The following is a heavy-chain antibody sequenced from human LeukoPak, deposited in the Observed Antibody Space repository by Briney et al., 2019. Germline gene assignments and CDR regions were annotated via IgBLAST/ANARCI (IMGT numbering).Heavy chain of an antibody. V-gene: IGHV3-23*01. CDR2: IGGSGGST. CDR3: AKGHYYGSGRLDY. CDR1: GFTFSSYG. D-gene: IGHD3-10*01. J-gene: IGHJ4*02. Sequence: GGSLRLSCAASGFTFSSYGMSWVRQAPGKGLEWVSAIGGSGGSTYYADSVKGRFTISRDNSKNTLYVQMNSLRAEDTAVYYCAKGHYYGSGRLDYWGQGTLVTVSS.